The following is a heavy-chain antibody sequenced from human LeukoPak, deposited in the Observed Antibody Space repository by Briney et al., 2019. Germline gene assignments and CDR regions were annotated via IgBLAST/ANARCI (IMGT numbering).Heavy chain of an antibody. J-gene: IGHJ4*02. CDR3: ARVSIAAADLPVVNHFDY. CDR1: GFTFSSYA. V-gene: IGHV3-30-3*01. Sequence: GGSLRLSCAASGFTFSSYAMHWVRQAPGKGLEWVAVISYDGSNTYYADSVKGRFTISRDNSKNTLYLQMNSLRAEDTAGYYCARVSIAAADLPVVNHFDYWGQGTLVTVSS. D-gene: IGHD6-13*01. CDR2: ISYDGSNT.